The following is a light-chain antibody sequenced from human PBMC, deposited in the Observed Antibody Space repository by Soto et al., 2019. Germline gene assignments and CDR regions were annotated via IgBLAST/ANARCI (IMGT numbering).Light chain of an antibody. CDR2: EVS. CDR3: SSYTSSSTFVG. J-gene: IGLJ2*01. V-gene: IGLV2-18*02. CDR1: SSDVGSYNR. Sequence: QSALTQPPSVSGSPGQSVTISCTGTSSDVGSYNRVSWYQQPPGTAPKLMIYEVSNRASGVPDRFSGSKSGNTASLTISGLQAEDEADYYCSSYTSSSTFVGFGGGTKLTVL.